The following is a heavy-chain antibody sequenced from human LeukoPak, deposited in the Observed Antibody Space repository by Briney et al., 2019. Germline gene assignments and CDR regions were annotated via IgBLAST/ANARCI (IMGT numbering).Heavy chain of an antibody. CDR2: IYPGDSDT. CDR1: GYIFTTYW. J-gene: IGHJ4*02. V-gene: IGHV5-51*01. CDR3: ARQWSSGWSFFDY. D-gene: IGHD6-19*01. Sequence: GESLKISCKGSGYIFTTYWIGWVRQMPGKGLEWMGIIYPGDSDTRYSPSFQGQVTISADKSISTAYLQWSSLKASDTAMYCCARQWSSGWSFFDYWGQGTLVTVSS.